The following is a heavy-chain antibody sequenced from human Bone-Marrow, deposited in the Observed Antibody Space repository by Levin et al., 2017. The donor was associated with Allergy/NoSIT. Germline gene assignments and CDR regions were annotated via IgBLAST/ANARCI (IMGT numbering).Heavy chain of an antibody. CDR2: INAVGDDL. J-gene: IGHJ4*02. CDR1: GFTFNNFA. Sequence: ASVKVSCAASGFTFNNFAMSWVRQAPGKGLEWVSAINAVGDDLYYADSVKGRFTISRDNSRYTLYLQMASLRAADTAIYYCAKDVFGGVRLGFDFWGQGALVTVSS. D-gene: IGHD3-16*01. CDR3: AKDVFGGVRLGFDF. V-gene: IGHV3-23*01.